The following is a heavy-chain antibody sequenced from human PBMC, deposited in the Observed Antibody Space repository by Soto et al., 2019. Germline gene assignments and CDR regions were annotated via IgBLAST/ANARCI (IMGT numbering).Heavy chain of an antibody. J-gene: IGHJ5*02. CDR2: IYYSGST. V-gene: IGHV4-30-4*01. D-gene: IGHD3-10*01. CDR3: ARDKTYYYGSGSYYNSFWFDP. Sequence: SETLSLTCTVSGGSISSGDYYWSWIRQPPGKGLEWIGYIYYSGSTYYNPSLKSRVTISVDTSKNQFSLKLSPVTAADTAVYYCARDKTYYYGSGSYYNSFWFDPWGQGTLVTVSS. CDR1: GGSISSGDYY.